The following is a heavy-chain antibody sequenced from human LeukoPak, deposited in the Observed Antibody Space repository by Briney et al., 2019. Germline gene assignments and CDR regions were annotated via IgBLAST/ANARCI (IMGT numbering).Heavy chain of an antibody. CDR2: ISGSGGST. V-gene: IGHV3-23*01. CDR3: AKVLRAPIVVVPAAISKLDY. J-gene: IGHJ4*02. CDR1: GFTVSSNY. Sequence: HPGGSLRLSCAASGFTVSSNYMSWVRQAPGKGLEWVSAISGSGGSTYYADSVKGRFTISRDNSKNTLYLQMNSLRAEDTAVYYCAKVLRAPIVVVPAAISKLDYWGQGTLVTVSS. D-gene: IGHD2-2*02.